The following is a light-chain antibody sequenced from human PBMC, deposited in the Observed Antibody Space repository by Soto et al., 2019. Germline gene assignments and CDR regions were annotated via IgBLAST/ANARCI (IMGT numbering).Light chain of an antibody. CDR2: EAD. CDR1: NSDVGRYNL. CDR3: CSYGGYSTFVI. J-gene: IGLJ2*01. Sequence: QPVLTQPASVSGSPGQSITISCTGANSDVGRYNLISWYQQRPGKAPQLIIYEADKRPSGVSNRFSGSKSGNTASLTISGLQADDEADYHCCSYGGYSTFVIFGGGTKLTVL. V-gene: IGLV2-23*02.